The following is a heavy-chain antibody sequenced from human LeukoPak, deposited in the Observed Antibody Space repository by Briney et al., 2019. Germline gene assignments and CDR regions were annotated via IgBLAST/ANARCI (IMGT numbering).Heavy chain of an antibody. Sequence: GGSLRLSCAASGFTFSSYEMNWVRQAPGKGLEWVSYISSSGSTIYYADSVKGRFTISRDNAKNSLYLQMNSLRAEDTAVYYRARDLTHYYGSGNWFDPWGQGTLVTVSS. V-gene: IGHV3-48*03. CDR3: ARDLTHYYGSGNWFDP. D-gene: IGHD3-10*01. J-gene: IGHJ5*02. CDR2: ISSSGSTI. CDR1: GFTFSSYE.